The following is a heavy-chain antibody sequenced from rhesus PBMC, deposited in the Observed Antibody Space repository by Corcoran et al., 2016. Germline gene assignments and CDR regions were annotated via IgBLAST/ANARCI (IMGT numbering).Heavy chain of an antibody. CDR3: AKRGTFHDAFDF. J-gene: IGHJ3*01. CDR1: GFNLSSHG. V-gene: IGHV3S5*01. CDR2: INSGGGST. Sequence: EVQLVETGGGLVQPGGSRKLSCAASGFNLSSHGMSWVRQAPGKGLEWVSAINSGGGSTYYADSVKGRFTISRDNSKNALSLQMNSLRAEDTAVYYCAKRGTFHDAFDFWGQGLRVTVSS.